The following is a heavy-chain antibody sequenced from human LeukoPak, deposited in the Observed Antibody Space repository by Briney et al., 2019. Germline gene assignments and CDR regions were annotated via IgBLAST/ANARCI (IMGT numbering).Heavy chain of an antibody. Sequence: GGSLRLSCAASGFTFSSYSMNWVRQAPGKGLEWVSSISSSRSYIYYADSVKGRFTISRDNSKNTLSLQVSSLRTEDTAVYYCAKDRYSYAFEYSDSWGQGTLVTVSS. D-gene: IGHD5-18*01. V-gene: IGHV3-21*01. CDR3: AKDRYSYAFEYSDS. CDR1: GFTFSSYS. J-gene: IGHJ4*02. CDR2: ISSSRSYI.